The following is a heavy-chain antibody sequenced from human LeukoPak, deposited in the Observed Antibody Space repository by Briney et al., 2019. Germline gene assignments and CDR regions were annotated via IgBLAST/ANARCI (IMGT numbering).Heavy chain of an antibody. V-gene: IGHV4-39*02. CDR1: GGSISSSSYY. J-gene: IGHJ4*02. CDR3: ATKKNSAWYIDY. D-gene: IGHD6-19*01. Sequence: PSETLSLTCTVSGGSISSSSYYWGWIRQPPGKGPEWIGEINHGGSTKYNPSLKSRVTISVDRPKNHFSLKLTSVTAADTAVYYCATKKNSAWYIDYWGQGTLVTVSS. CDR2: INHGGST.